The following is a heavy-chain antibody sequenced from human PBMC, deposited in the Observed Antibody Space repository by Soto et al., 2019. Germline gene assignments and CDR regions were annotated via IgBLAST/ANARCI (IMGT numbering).Heavy chain of an antibody. CDR1: GDSVSSNLAA. Sequence: SQTLSLTCXISGDSVSSNLAAWNWIRQSPSRGLEWLGRTYYRSKWFNEYALSLKSRISINADTSKNQFSLQLSSVTLGDTAVYYCVRDGDGSGRTDFQYWGQGTLVTVSS. D-gene: IGHD3-3*01. CDR3: VRDGDGSGRTDFQY. J-gene: IGHJ4*02. CDR2: TYYRSKWFN. V-gene: IGHV6-1*01.